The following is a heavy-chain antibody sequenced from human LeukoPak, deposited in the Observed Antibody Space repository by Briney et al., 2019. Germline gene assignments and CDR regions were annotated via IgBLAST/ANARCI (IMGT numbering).Heavy chain of an antibody. D-gene: IGHD3-10*01. J-gene: IGHJ4*02. CDR1: GFTFDDYG. CDR2: INWNGGST. CDR3: ARDRGGSGEFDY. V-gene: IGHV3-20*04. Sequence: RTGGSLRLSCAASGFTFDDYGMSWVRQAPGKGLEWVSGINWNGGSTGYADSVKGRFTISRDNAKNSLYLQMNSLRAEDTAVYYCARDRGGSGEFDYWGQGTLVTVSS.